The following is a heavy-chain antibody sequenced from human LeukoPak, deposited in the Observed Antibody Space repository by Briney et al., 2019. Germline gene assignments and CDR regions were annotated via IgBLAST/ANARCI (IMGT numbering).Heavy chain of an antibody. D-gene: IGHD6-13*01. V-gene: IGHV3-30*04. Sequence: GRSLRLSCAASGFTFSSYAMHWVRQAPGKGLEWVAVISYDGSNKYYADSVKGRFTISRDNSKNTLYLQMNNLRAEDTAVYYCARDSQQLVLDYWGQGTLVTVSS. J-gene: IGHJ4*02. CDR2: ISYDGSNK. CDR1: GFTFSSYA. CDR3: ARDSQQLVLDY.